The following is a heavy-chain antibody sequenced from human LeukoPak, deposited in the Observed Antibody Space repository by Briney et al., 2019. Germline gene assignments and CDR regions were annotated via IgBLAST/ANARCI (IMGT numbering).Heavy chain of an antibody. CDR2: IYYSGST. Sequence: SETLSLTCTVSGGSISGYYWSWIRQPPGKGLEWIGYIYYSGSTNYNPSLKSRVTISVDTSKNQFSLKLSSVTAADTAVYYCARVKSSGWSFDYWGQGTLVTVSS. CDR1: GGSISGYY. J-gene: IGHJ4*02. CDR3: ARVKSSGWSFDY. V-gene: IGHV4-59*01. D-gene: IGHD6-19*01.